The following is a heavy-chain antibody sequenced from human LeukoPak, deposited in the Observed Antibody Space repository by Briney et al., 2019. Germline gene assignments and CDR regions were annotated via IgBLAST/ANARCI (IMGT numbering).Heavy chain of an antibody. V-gene: IGHV3-23*01. CDR3: ARDTPSSGLDY. CDR1: GFTFSSYA. CDR2: ISGSGGTT. Sequence: GGSLRLSCAASGFTFSSYAMSWVRQAPGKGLEWVSDISGSGGTTYYADSVKGRFTISRDDSKNTLYLQMNSLRAEDTAVYYCARDTPSSGLDYWGQGTLVTVSS. D-gene: IGHD6-19*01. J-gene: IGHJ4*02.